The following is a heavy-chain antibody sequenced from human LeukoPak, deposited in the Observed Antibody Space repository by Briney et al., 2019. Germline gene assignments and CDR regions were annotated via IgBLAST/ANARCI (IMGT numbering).Heavy chain of an antibody. CDR1: GYSFTNYW. CDR3: ARTLTGTTDAFDI. Sequence: GESLKISCKGSGYSFTNYWIGWVRQMPGKGLEWMGIIYPGDSDTRYSPSFQGQVTISADKSISTAYLQWSSLKASDTAMYYCARTLTGTTDAFDIWGQGTMVTVSS. CDR2: IYPGDSDT. V-gene: IGHV5-51*01. J-gene: IGHJ3*02. D-gene: IGHD1-20*01.